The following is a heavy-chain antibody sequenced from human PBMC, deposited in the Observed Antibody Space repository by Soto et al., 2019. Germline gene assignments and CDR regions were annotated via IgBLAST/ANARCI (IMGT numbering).Heavy chain of an antibody. V-gene: IGHV3-9*01. CDR1: GFTFDDYA. Sequence: EVHLVESGGGLVQPGRSLRLSCAASGFTFDDYAMHWVRQGPGKGLELVSGINWNSGAKGYADSVNGRFTISRDNANNSLYLQMNSLRPEDTGFYYCAKGHSSSWSTLDFWGQGSLVTVSS. CDR3: AKGHSSSWSTLDF. CDR2: INWNSGAK. D-gene: IGHD3-22*01. J-gene: IGHJ4*02.